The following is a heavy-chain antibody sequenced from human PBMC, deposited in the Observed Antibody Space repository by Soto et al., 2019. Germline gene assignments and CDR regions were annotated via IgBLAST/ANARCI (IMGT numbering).Heavy chain of an antibody. Sequence: QVQLVQSGAEVKKPGSSVKVSCKASGGTFSSYAISWVRQAPGQGLEWMGGIIPIFGTANYAQKFQGRVTITADESTSTAYMELSSLRSEDTAVYYCARDLDSSGYYLTERVWFDPWGQGTLVTVSS. CDR1: GGTFSSYA. V-gene: IGHV1-69*12. D-gene: IGHD3-22*01. J-gene: IGHJ5*02. CDR2: IIPIFGTA. CDR3: ARDLDSSGYYLTERVWFDP.